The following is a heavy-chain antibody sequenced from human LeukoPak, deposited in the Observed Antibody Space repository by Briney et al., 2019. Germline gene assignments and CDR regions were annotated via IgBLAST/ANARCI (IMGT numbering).Heavy chain of an antibody. Sequence: GGSLRLSCAASGFTFSSYGMHWVRQAPGKGLEWVAVIWFDGSNIYYRDSVKGRFTISRDNSKNTLYLQMDSLRAEDTAVYYCARAPSGWSDYWYFDLWGRGTLVTVSS. D-gene: IGHD6-19*01. CDR3: ARAPSGWSDYWYFDL. CDR1: GFTFSSYG. J-gene: IGHJ2*01. CDR2: IWFDGSNI. V-gene: IGHV3-33*01.